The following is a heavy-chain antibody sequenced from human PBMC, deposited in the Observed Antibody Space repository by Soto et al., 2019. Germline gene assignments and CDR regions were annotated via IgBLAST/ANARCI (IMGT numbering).Heavy chain of an antibody. V-gene: IGHV4-59*01. D-gene: IGHD3-9*01. CDR2: IYYSGST. CDR1: GGSISSYY. CDR3: ARFLTGYYGVDY. Sequence: SETLSLTCTVSGGSISSYYWSWIRQPPGKGLEWIGYIYYSGSTNYNPSLKSRVTISVDTSKNQFSLKLSSVTAADTAVYYCARFLTGYYGVDYWGQGTLVTVLL. J-gene: IGHJ4*02.